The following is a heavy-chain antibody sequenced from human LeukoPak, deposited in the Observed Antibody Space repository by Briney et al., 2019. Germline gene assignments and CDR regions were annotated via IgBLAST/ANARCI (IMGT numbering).Heavy chain of an antibody. CDR1: GYSFPNSW. D-gene: IGHD5/OR15-5a*01. CDR2: IYPGDSDD. V-gene: IGHV5-51*01. J-gene: IGHJ2*01. CDR3: ARLPEDPSGVNEGYWYFDL. Sequence: GESLKISCKASGYSFPNSWIHWVRQLPGKDLEWMGSIYPGDSDDRYSPSFQGQVTISADKSISTAYLQWSSLKASDTAMYYCARLPEDPSGVNEGYWYFDLWGRGTLVTVSS.